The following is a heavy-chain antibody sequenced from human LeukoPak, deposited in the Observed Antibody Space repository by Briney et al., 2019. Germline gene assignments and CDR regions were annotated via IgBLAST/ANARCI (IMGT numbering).Heavy chain of an antibody. J-gene: IGHJ4*02. CDR1: GFAFSAYW. D-gene: IGHD3-16*01. Sequence: GSLRLSCAASGFAFSAYWMHWVRQAPGKGPEWVARINEDATTISYADSVKGRFIISRDNSKKSLYLQMNNLRAEDTAVYYCVRDLVFVWTPGDDFDFWGQGTLVTVTS. CDR2: INEDATTI. CDR3: VRDLVFVWTPGDDFDF. V-gene: IGHV3-74*01.